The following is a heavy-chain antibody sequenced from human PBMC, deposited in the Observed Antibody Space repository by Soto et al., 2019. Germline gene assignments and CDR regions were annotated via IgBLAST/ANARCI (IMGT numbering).Heavy chain of an antibody. J-gene: IGHJ4*02. D-gene: IGHD2-2*01. CDR1: GGSISSGGYY. CDR3: ARWGKRDRYCSSTSCYGRFFDY. Sequence: PSETLSLTCTVSGGSISSGGYYWSWIRQHPGKGLEWIGYIYYSGSTYYNPSLKSRVTISVDTSKNQFSLKLSSVTAADTAVYYCARWGKRDRYCSSTSCYGRFFDYWGQGTLVTVS. CDR2: IYYSGST. V-gene: IGHV4-31*03.